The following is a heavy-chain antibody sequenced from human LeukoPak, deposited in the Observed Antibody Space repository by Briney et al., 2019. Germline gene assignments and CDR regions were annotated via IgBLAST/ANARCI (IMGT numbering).Heavy chain of an antibody. CDR1: GYSFTSYW. J-gene: IGHJ4*02. CDR3: ARRRLGVAAAGRGGFDY. CDR2: IYPGDSDT. D-gene: IGHD6-13*01. V-gene: IGHV5-51*01. Sequence: GESLKISCKGSGYSFTSYWIGWVRQMPGKGLEWMGIIYPGDSDTRYSPSFQGQVAISADKSISTAYLQWSSLKASDTAMYYCARRRLGVAAAGRGGFDYWGQGTLVTVSS.